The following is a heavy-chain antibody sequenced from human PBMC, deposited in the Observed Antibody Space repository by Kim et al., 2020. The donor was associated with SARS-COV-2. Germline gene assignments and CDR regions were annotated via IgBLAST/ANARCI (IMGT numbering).Heavy chain of an antibody. CDR3: AKDWFRYGYSSSWYEGDAFDI. D-gene: IGHD6-13*01. V-gene: IGHV3-23*01. Sequence: GGSLRLSCAASGFTFSSYAMSWVRQAPGKGLEWVSAISGSGGSTYYADSVKGRFTISRDNSKNTLYLQMNSLRAEDTAVYYCAKDWFRYGYSSSWYEGDAFDIWGQGTMVTVSS. J-gene: IGHJ3*02. CDR2: ISGSGGST. CDR1: GFTFSSYA.